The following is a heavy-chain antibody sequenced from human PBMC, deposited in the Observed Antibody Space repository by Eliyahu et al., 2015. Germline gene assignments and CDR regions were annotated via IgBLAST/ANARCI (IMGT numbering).Heavy chain of an antibody. CDR2: INHXGSA. J-gene: IGHJ1*01. CDR3: ARAIAVAGHAEYFQH. Sequence: QVQLQQWGAGLLKPSETLSXTCXVYGGSFXGYYWSWXRQPPGKGXXWIGEINHXGSANHNPSLKSRVTISVDTSKNQFSLKLSSVTAADTAVYYCARAIAVAGHAEYFQHWGQGTLVTVSS. D-gene: IGHD6-19*01. CDR1: GGSFXGYY. V-gene: IGHV4-34*01.